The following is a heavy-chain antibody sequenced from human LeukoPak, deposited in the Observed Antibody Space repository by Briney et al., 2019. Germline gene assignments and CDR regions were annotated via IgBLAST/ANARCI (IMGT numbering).Heavy chain of an antibody. Sequence: SGTLSLTCTVSGGSLSTITWWTWVRQPPGKGLEWIGFVYYSGRTNYNASLKSRVTMSVDTSKNQFSLMLRSVTAADTAVYYCVRETTTEYYDSSGYYRQTEVFDAWGQGTMVTVSS. CDR3: VRETTTEYYDSSGYYRQTEVFDA. V-gene: IGHV4-59*13. J-gene: IGHJ3*01. D-gene: IGHD3-22*01. CDR1: GGSLSTIT. CDR2: VYYSGRT.